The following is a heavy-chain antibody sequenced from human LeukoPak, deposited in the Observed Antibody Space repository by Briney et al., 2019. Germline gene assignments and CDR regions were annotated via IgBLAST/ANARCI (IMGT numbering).Heavy chain of an antibody. J-gene: IGHJ4*02. Sequence: GASVKVSCKASGYTFTSYGISWVRQAPGQGHEWMGWISAYNGNTNYAQKLQGRVTMTTDTSTSTAYMELRSLRSDDTAVYYCARVMIYDFWSGYYTADYYFDYWGQGTLVTVSS. CDR1: GYTFTSYG. CDR2: ISAYNGNT. V-gene: IGHV1-18*01. D-gene: IGHD3-3*01. CDR3: ARVMIYDFWSGYYTADYYFDY.